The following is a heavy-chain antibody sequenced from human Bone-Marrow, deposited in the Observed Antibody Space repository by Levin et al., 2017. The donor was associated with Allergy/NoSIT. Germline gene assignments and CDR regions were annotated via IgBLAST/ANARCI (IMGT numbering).Heavy chain of an antibody. V-gene: IGHV3-30*04. CDR2: ISDDGINK. J-gene: IGHJ2*01. CDR3: ARDAGRGVPGWYFDL. CDR1: EFTFSNYA. D-gene: IGHD1-26*01. Sequence: GGSLRLSCAASEFTFSNYAMHWVRQAPGKELDWVAGISDDGINKNYADSVKGRFTISRDNSKNTLYLQMNNLSTEDTAVYYCARDAGRGVPGWYFDLWGRGTLVTVSS.